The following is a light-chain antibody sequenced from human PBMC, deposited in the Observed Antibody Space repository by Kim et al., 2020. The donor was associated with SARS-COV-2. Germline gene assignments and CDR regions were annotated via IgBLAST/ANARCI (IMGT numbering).Light chain of an antibody. Sequence: ASVGDRVTITCRASQSISSYLNWYQQKPGKAPKLLIYAASSLQSGVPSRFSGSGSGTDFTLTISSLQPEDFATYFCQQSYSTPLTFGGGTKVDIK. CDR1: QSISSY. CDR2: AAS. CDR3: QQSYSTPLT. V-gene: IGKV1-39*01. J-gene: IGKJ4*01.